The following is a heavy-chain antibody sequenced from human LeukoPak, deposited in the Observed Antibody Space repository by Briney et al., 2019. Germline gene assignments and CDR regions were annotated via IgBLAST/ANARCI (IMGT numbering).Heavy chain of an antibody. D-gene: IGHD3-10*01. Sequence: GGSLRLSCAASGFTFSSYGMYWVRQAPGKGLEWVAFIRYDGNIKYYADSVKGRFTISRDNSKNTLYLQMNSLRAEDTAVYYCARGDLHYHDSTRRGFDIWGQGTKVTVSS. J-gene: IGHJ3*02. CDR2: IRYDGNIK. V-gene: IGHV3-30*02. CDR3: ARGDLHYHDSTRRGFDI. CDR1: GFTFSSYG.